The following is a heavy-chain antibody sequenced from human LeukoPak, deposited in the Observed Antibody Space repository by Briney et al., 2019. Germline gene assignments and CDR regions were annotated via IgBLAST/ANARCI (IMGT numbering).Heavy chain of an antibody. Sequence: GGSLRLSCAASGFTFSSYAMSWVRQAPGKGLEWVSAISGSGGSTYYADSVKGRFTISRDNSKNTLYLRMNSLRAEDTAVYYCAKAHEYYDFWSGYYLLYFDYWGQGTLVTVSS. V-gene: IGHV3-23*01. J-gene: IGHJ4*02. D-gene: IGHD3-3*01. CDR2: ISGSGGST. CDR3: AKAHEYYDFWSGYYLLYFDY. CDR1: GFTFSSYA.